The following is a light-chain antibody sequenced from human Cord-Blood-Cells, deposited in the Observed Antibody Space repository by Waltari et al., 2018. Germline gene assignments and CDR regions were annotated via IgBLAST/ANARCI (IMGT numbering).Light chain of an antibody. CDR1: SGHSSYA. V-gene: IGLV4-69*01. CDR2: LNSDGSH. J-gene: IGLJ2*01. CDR3: QTWGTGNVV. Sequence: QLVLTQSPSASASLGASVKLTCTLSSGHSSYAIAWHHQQAEKGPRYLMKLNSDGSHSKGDGIPDRFSGSSSGAERYLTISSLQSEDEADYYCQTWGTGNVVFGGGTKLTVL.